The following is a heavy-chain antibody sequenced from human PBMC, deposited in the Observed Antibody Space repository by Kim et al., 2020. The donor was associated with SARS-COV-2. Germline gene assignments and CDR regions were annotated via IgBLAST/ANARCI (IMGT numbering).Heavy chain of an antibody. J-gene: IGHJ5*02. CDR2: IYYSGST. CDR3: ARALVTMVRGVIINNWFDP. V-gene: IGHV4-59*01. CDR1: GGSISSYY. Sequence: SETLSPTCTVSGGSISSYYWSWIRQPPGKGLEWIGYIYYSGSTNYNPSLKSRVTISVDTSKNQFSLKLSSVTAADTAVYYCARALVTMVRGVIINNWFDP. D-gene: IGHD3-10*01.